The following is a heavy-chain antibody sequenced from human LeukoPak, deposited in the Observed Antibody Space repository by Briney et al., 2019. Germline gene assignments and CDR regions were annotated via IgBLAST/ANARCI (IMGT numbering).Heavy chain of an antibody. CDR3: AREAHRFRGAIGDYSDY. D-gene: IGHD3-3*01. CDR2: ISSSGSTI. J-gene: IGHJ4*02. CDR1: GGSISSYY. Sequence: LSLTCTVSGGSISSYYWSWIRQAPGKGLEWVSYISSSGSTIYYADSVKGRFTISRDNAKNSLYLQMNSLRAEDTAVYYCAREAHRFRGAIGDYSDYWGQGTLVTVSS. V-gene: IGHV3-11*01.